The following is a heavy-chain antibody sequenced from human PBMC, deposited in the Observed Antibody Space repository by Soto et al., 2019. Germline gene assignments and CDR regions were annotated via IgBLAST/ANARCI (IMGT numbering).Heavy chain of an antibody. V-gene: IGHV4-4*02. Sequence: QVLLQESGPGLVQPSGTLSLSCAVSGDSISTNYFWGWVRQPPGKGLEWVGDISHSGSVNYNPSLKSRVTIAIDKSKNQFSLKLNSVTAADTAVYYCARSFGWYAIDYWRQGTLVIVSS. D-gene: IGHD6-19*01. CDR1: GDSISTNYF. CDR3: ARSFGWYAIDY. CDR2: ISHSGSV. J-gene: IGHJ4*02.